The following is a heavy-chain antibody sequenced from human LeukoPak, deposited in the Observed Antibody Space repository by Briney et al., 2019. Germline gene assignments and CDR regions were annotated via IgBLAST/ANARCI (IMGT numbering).Heavy chain of an antibody. CDR1: GGSISSYY. CDR3: AREDSRVYDILTGYKYNWFDP. CDR2: IYYSGSI. D-gene: IGHD3-9*01. J-gene: IGHJ5*02. V-gene: IGHV4-59*06. Sequence: SETLSLTCTVSGGSISSYYWSWIRQHPGKGLEWIGYIYYSGSIYYNPSLKSRVTISVDTSKNQFSLKLSSVTAADTAVYYCAREDSRVYDILTGYKYNWFDPWGQGTLVTVSS.